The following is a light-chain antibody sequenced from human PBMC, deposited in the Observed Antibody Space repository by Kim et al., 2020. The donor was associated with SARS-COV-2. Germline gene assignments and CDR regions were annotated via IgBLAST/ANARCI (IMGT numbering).Light chain of an antibody. Sequence: SASVGDRVTITCRDSENIGTWLAWYQQKPGRAPSLLIYLASTLESGVPSRFSGTGSGTEFSLSITSLQPDDFATYYCQHYSRFPYTFGQGTKLEIK. CDR2: LAS. CDR3: QHYSRFPYT. V-gene: IGKV1-5*03. J-gene: IGKJ2*01. CDR1: ENIGTW.